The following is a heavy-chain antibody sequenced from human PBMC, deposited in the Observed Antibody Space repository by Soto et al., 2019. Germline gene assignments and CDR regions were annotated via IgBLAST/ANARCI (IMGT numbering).Heavy chain of an antibody. CDR3: ASDRSGYYGRFDY. Sequence: QVQLVHSGAEVKKPGASVKVSGKAPGYTFTSYAMTWVRQAPGQRLEGMGWINAGNGNTTYSKKFQGRVTITRDTSASTAYMELRSLRSEDTAVYYCASDRSGYYGRFDYWGQGTLVTVSS. J-gene: IGHJ4*02. CDR1: GYTFTSYA. V-gene: IGHV1-3*01. D-gene: IGHD3-22*01. CDR2: INAGNGNT.